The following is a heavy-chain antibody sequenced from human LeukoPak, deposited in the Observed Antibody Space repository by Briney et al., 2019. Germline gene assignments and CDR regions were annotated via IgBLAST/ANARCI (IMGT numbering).Heavy chain of an antibody. Sequence: SETLSLTCAVYGGSFSGYYWSWIRQPPGKGLEWIGEINHSGSTNYNPSLKSRVTISVDTSKNQFSLKLSSVTAADTAVYYCARGARTLPGYFDYWGQGTLVTVSS. J-gene: IGHJ4*02. CDR2: INHSGST. CDR3: ARGARTLPGYFDY. D-gene: IGHD3-10*01. V-gene: IGHV4-34*01. CDR1: GGSFSGYY.